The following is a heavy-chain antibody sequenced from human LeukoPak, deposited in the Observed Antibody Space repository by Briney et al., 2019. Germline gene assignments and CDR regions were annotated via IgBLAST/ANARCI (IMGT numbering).Heavy chain of an antibody. J-gene: IGHJ4*02. Sequence: QPGGSLRLSSAASGFTFSSYAMSWVRQAPGKGLEWVSAISGSGGSTYYADSVKGRFTISRDNSKNTLYLQMNSLRAEDTAVYYCAKDSSGYYTFFDYWGQGTLVTVSS. D-gene: IGHD3-22*01. CDR1: GFTFSSYA. CDR2: ISGSGGST. CDR3: AKDSSGYYTFFDY. V-gene: IGHV3-23*01.